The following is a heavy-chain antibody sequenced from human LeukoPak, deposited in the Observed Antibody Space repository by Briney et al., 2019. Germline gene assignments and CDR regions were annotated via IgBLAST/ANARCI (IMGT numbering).Heavy chain of an antibody. CDR1: GGSISSGSYY. D-gene: IGHD3-3*01. V-gene: IGHV4-61*02. CDR3: ARDPPYYDFWSVSGFDP. Sequence: SETLSLTCTVSGGSISSGSYYWSWIRQPARKGLEWIGRIYTSGSTNYNPSLKSRVTISVDTSKNQFSLKLSSVTAADTAVYYCARDPPYYDFWSVSGFDPWGQGTLVTVSS. CDR2: IYTSGST. J-gene: IGHJ5*02.